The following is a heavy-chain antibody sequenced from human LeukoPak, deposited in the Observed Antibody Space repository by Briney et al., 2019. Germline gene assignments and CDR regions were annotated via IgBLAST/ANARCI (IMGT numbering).Heavy chain of an antibody. CDR3: AKVQQLTTIYYFDY. D-gene: IGHD2-21*02. J-gene: IGHJ4*02. CDR2: MSGSGGTT. V-gene: IGHV3-23*01. CDR1: GFTFSSYA. Sequence: GSLRLSCAASGFTFSSYAMSWVRQAPGKGLEWVSAMSGSGGTTYYADSVKGRFAISRDNSRNTLYLQMSSLRTEDTALYYCAKVQQLTTIYYFDYWGQGSLVTVSS.